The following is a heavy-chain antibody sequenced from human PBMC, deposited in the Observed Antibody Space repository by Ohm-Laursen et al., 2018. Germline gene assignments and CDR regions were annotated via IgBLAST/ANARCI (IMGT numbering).Heavy chain of an antibody. V-gene: IGHV4-31*03. CDR2: IYYSGST. CDR1: GGSISSGSYY. CDR3: ARVGREMATIDY. J-gene: IGHJ4*02. D-gene: IGHD5-24*01. Sequence: SQTLSLTCTVSGGSISSGSYYWSWIRQHPGKGLEWIGYIYYSGSTYYNPSLKSRVTISVDTSKNQFSLKLSSVTAADTAVYYCARVGREMATIDYWGQGTLVTVSS.